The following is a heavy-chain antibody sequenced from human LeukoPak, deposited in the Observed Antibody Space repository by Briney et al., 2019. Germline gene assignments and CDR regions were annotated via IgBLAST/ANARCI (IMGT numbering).Heavy chain of an antibody. V-gene: IGHV3-7*01. CDR2: IKQDGSEK. J-gene: IGHJ5*02. CDR3: ARESQVLYRSGIRWFDP. D-gene: IGHD2-2*02. CDR1: GFTFSSYW. Sequence: SGGSLRLSCAASGFTFSSYWMSWVRQAPGKGLEWVANIKQDGSEKYYVDSVKGRFTISRDNAKNSLYLQMNSLRAEDTAVYYCARESQVLYRSGIRWFDPWGQGTLVTVSS.